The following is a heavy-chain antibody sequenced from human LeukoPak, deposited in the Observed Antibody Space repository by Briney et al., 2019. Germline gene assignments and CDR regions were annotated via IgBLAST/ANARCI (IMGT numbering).Heavy chain of an antibody. CDR3: AKDLHSFRVCAFDI. J-gene: IGHJ3*02. D-gene: IGHD3-16*01. V-gene: IGHV3-23*01. CDR2: ISGSGGST. Sequence: GGSLRLSCAASGFTFSDYYMSWIRQAPGKGLEWVSAISGSGGSTYYADSVKGRFTISRDNSKNTLYLQMNSLRAEDTAVYYCAKDLHSFRVCAFDIWGQGTMVTVSS. CDR1: GFTFSDYY.